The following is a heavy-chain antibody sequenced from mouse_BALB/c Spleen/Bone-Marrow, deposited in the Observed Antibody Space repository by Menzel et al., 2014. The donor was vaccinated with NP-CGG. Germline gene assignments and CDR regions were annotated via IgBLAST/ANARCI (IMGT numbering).Heavy chain of an antibody. CDR3: ARDGGDVDFDY. Sequence: VQLQQSGPGLVKPSQTVSLTCTVTGISITTGNYRWSWIRQFPGNKLKWIGYIYYSGTITYNPSLTSRTTITRDTSKNQFFLEMNSLTAEDTATYYCARDGGDVDFDYWGQGTTLTVSS. CDR1: GISITTGNYR. CDR2: IYYSGTI. D-gene: IGHD3-3*01. J-gene: IGHJ2*01. V-gene: IGHV3-5*02.